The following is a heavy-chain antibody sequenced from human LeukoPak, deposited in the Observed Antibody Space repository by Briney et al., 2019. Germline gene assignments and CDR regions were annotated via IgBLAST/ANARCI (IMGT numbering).Heavy chain of an antibody. CDR2: ISSSSSYI. Sequence: RAGGTLRLSCEGFGFRFSHYGMNWVRQAPGKGLEWVSSISSSSSYIYYADSVKGRFTISRDNAKNSLYLQMNSLRAEDTAVHYCARDFSRGSYYVFDYWGQGTLVTVSS. J-gene: IGHJ4*02. V-gene: IGHV3-21*01. D-gene: IGHD1-26*01. CDR3: ARDFSRGSYYVFDY. CDR1: GFRFSHYG.